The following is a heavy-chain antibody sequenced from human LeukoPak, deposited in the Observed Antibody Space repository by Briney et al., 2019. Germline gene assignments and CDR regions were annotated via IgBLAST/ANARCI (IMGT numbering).Heavy chain of an antibody. D-gene: IGHD5-12*01. V-gene: IGHV3-33*06. CDR3: AKSKGGMATIIGY. CDR2: IWYDGSNK. Sequence: GRSLALSCAASGFTFSSYGMHCVRQAPRKGLEWVAVIWYDGSNKYYADSVKGRFTISRDNSKNPLYLQMNSPRAEDTAVYYCAKSKGGMATIIGYWGQGTLVTVSS. CDR1: GFTFSSYG. J-gene: IGHJ4*02.